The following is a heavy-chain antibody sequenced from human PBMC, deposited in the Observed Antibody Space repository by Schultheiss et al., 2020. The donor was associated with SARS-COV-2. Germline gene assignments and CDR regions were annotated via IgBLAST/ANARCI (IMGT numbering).Heavy chain of an antibody. Sequence: GESLKISCAASGFTFSSYAMTWVRQAPGKGLEWVSGISGSGVSTYYADSVKGRFTISRDNSKNTLYLQMNSLRAEDTAVYYCAREGVDWLTYYYYYMDVWGKGTTVTVSS. CDR3: AREGVDWLTYYYYYMDV. V-gene: IGHV3-23*01. J-gene: IGHJ6*03. CDR2: ISGSGVST. CDR1: GFTFSSYA. D-gene: IGHD3-9*01.